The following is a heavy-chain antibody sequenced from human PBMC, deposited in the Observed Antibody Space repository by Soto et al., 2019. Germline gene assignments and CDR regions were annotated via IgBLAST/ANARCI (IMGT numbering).Heavy chain of an antibody. V-gene: IGHV1-18*04. CDR2: IAPHSGRT. D-gene: IGHD3-10*01. J-gene: IGHJ4*02. CDR3: ARAATGSYHSAY. CDR1: GYAFTSYG. Sequence: GPGVKKPGASVRVSCMTSGYAFTSYGVNWVRQAPGQGLEWMGWIAPHSGRTTYLPKFQGRVTITADAATNTAYMELGSLSSDDTGIYFCARAATGSYHSAYWGQGTVVTVS.